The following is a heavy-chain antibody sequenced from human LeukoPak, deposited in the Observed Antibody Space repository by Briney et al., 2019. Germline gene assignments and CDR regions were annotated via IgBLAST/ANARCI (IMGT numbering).Heavy chain of an antibody. V-gene: IGHV4-34*01. CDR2: INHSGST. CDR3: ARGVGYCSSTSCYLNYYYYYMDV. Sequence: PSETLSLTCAVYGGSFSGYYWSWIRQPPGKGLEWIGEINHSGSTNYNPSLKSRVTISVDTSKNQCSLKLSSVTAADTAVYYCARGVGYCSSTSCYLNYYYYYMDVWGKGTTVTVSS. D-gene: IGHD2-2*01. CDR1: GGSFSGYY. J-gene: IGHJ6*03.